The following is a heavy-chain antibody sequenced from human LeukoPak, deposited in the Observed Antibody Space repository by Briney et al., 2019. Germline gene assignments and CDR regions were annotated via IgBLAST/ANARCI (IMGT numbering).Heavy chain of an antibody. CDR1: GGSFSGYY. CDR3: ARNAMVRGVIQDYYYYYMDV. CDR2: INHSGST. Sequence: PSETLSLTCAVYGGSFSGYYWSWIRQPPGKGLEWIGEINHSGSTDYNPSLKSRVTISVDTSKNQFSLKLSSVTAADTAVYYCARNAMVRGVIQDYYYYYMDVWGKGTTVTVSS. J-gene: IGHJ6*03. V-gene: IGHV4-34*01. D-gene: IGHD3-10*01.